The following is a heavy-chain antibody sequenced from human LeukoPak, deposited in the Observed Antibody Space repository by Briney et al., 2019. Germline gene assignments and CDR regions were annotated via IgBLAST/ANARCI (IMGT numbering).Heavy chain of an antibody. CDR3: ARGGRRSAGHFDY. CDR1: GGSFSGYY. CDR2: INHSGST. V-gene: IGHV4-34*01. D-gene: IGHD6-13*01. J-gene: IGHJ4*02. Sequence: PSETLSLTCAVYGGSFSGYYWSWIRQPPGKGLEWIGEINHSGSTNYNPSLKSRVTISVDTSKNQFSLKLSSVTAADTAVYYCARGGRRSAGHFDYWGQGTLVTVSS.